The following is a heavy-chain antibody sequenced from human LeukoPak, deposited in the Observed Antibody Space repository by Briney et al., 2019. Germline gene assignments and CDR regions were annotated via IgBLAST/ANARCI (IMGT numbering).Heavy chain of an antibody. D-gene: IGHD3-22*01. V-gene: IGHV4-34*01. CDR1: GGSFSGYY. J-gene: IGHJ3*02. Sequence: ASETLSLTCAVYGGSFSGYYWSWIRQPPGKGLEWIGEINHSGSTNYDPSLKSRVTISVDTSKNQFSLKLSSVTAADTAVYYCARGRGYYYDSSGYYGQHAFDIWGQGTMVTVSS. CDR3: ARGRGYYYDSSGYYGQHAFDI. CDR2: INHSGST.